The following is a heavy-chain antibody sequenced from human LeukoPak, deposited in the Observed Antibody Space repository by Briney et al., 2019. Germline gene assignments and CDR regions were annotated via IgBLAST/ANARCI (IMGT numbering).Heavy chain of an antibody. CDR2: IPYSGST. D-gene: IGHD3-10*01. J-gene: IGHJ6*03. CDR3: ARVEEGYGSGRRENYYYYYMDV. Sequence: PSETLSLTCTVSGVSISYYYWSWIRQPAGKGLEWVGNIPYSGSTNYNPSLKSRVTILVDTSKNKFSLQWSSVTAAGTAVYYCARVEEGYGSGRRENYYYYYMDVWGKGTTVTISS. V-gene: IGHV4-59*01. CDR1: GVSISYYY.